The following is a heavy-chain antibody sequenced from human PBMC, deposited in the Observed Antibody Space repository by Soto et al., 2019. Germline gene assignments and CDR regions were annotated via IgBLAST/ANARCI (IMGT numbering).Heavy chain of an antibody. CDR1: GYTFTSYD. V-gene: IGHV1-8*01. D-gene: IGHD2-2*01. J-gene: IGHJ6*02. CDR3: ARGPKDIVLVPAADDYYYGMDV. Sequence: ASVKVSCKASGYTFTSYDINWVRQATGQRLEWMGWMNPNSGNTGYAQKLQGRVTMTRNTSISTAYMELSSLRSEDTAVYYWARGPKDIVLVPAADDYYYGMDVWGQGTTVTVSS. CDR2: MNPNSGNT.